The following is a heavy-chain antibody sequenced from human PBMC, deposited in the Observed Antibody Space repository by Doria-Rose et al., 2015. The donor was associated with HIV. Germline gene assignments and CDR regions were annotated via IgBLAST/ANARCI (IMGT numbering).Heavy chain of an antibody. CDR3: ATGVTLDY. CDR1: GFTFSSHR. J-gene: IGHJ4*02. CDR2: ISSTSAYI. D-gene: IGHD3-10*01. V-gene: IGHV3-21*01. Sequence: EVQLLESGGGLVRPGGSLRLSCATSGFTFSSHRINWVRQAPGKGLEWVSSISSTSAYINYADSVRGRFTISRDNARNPLYLQMDSLRAEDTAIYYCATGVTLDYWGQGTLVTVSS.